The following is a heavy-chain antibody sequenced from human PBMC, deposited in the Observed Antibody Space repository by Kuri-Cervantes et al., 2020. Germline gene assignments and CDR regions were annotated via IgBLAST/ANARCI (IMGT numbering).Heavy chain of an antibody. CDR2: IYHSGST. D-gene: IGHD3-10*01. J-gene: IGHJ2*01. V-gene: IGHV4-34*01. Sequence: GSLRLSCAASGFTFSDYYMSWIRQAPGKGLEWIGNIYHSGSTYYNPSLKSRVTISVDTSKNQFSLKLSSVTAADTAVYYCARGAIRITMVRGVPGSWYFDLWGRGTLVTVSS. CDR1: GFTFSDYY. CDR3: ARGAIRITMVRGVPGSWYFDL.